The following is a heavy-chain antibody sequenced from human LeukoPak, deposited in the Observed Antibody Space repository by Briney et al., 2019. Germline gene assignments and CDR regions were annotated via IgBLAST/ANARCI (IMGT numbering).Heavy chain of an antibody. Sequence: GRSLRLSCAVSGFTLSSYGMHWVRQPPGKGLEWVAVISYDGSDKYYPDSVKGRFTISRDNSKSSLYLQMNSLRVEDTAVYYCAKESDSGYDLDYWGQGTLVTVSS. CDR2: ISYDGSDK. CDR1: GFTLSSYG. V-gene: IGHV3-30*18. D-gene: IGHD5-12*01. CDR3: AKESDSGYDLDY. J-gene: IGHJ4*02.